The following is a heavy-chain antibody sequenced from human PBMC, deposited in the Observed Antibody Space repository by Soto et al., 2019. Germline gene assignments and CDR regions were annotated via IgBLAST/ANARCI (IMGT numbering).Heavy chain of an antibody. V-gene: IGHV1-58*01. CDR1: GFTFTSSA. CDR3: AADQHCSSTSCYAYDYYYYGMDV. D-gene: IGHD2-2*01. Sequence: ASVKVSCKASGFTFTSSAVQWVRQARGQRLEWIGWIVVGSGNTNYAQKFQERVTITRDMSTSTACMELSSLRSEDTAVYYCAADQHCSSTSCYAYDYYYYGMDVWGQGTTVTVSS. CDR2: IVVGSGNT. J-gene: IGHJ6*02.